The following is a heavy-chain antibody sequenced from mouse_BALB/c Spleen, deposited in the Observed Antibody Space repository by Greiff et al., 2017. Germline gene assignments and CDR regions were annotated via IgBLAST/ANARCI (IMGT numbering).Heavy chain of an antibody. CDR3: ARSYYGSRRGAWFAY. Sequence: QVQLKQSGPELVKPGASVRISCKASGYTFTSYYIHWVKQRPGQGLEWIGWIYPGNVNTKYNEKFKGKATLTADKSSSTAYMQLSSLTSEDSAVYFCARSYYGSRRGAWFAYWGQGTLVTGAA. V-gene: IGHV1S56*01. CDR1: GYTFTSYY. CDR2: IYPGNVNT. D-gene: IGHD1-1*01. J-gene: IGHJ3*01.